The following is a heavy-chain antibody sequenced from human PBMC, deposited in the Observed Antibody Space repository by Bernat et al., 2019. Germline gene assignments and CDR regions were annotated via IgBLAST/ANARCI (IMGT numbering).Heavy chain of an antibody. Sequence: QLQLQESGPGLVKPSETLSLTCTVSGGSISRKIHYWGWIRQPPGKGLEWIGNIYYSGSTYYNPSLKSRVTISVDTSKNQFPLKLSSVTAADTAVYYCAGGQYSNSLAWGQGALVTVSS. CDR1: GGSISRKIHY. J-gene: IGHJ5*02. CDR2: IYYSGST. V-gene: IGHV4-39*01. D-gene: IGHD6-6*01. CDR3: AGGQYSNSLA.